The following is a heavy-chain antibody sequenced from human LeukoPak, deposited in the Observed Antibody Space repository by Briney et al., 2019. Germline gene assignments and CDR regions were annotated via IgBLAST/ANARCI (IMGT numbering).Heavy chain of an antibody. CDR3: ATSAGDWGNWYFDL. D-gene: IGHD3/OR15-3a*01. CDR2: IGTAGDT. J-gene: IGHJ2*01. V-gene: IGHV3-13*01. Sequence: GGSLRLSCAASGFTFSSCDMHWVRQATGKGLEWVSAIGTAGDTYSPGSVKGRFTISRENAKNSLYLQMDSLRAEDTAVYYCATSAGDWGNWYFDLWGRGTLVTVSS. CDR1: GFTFSSCD.